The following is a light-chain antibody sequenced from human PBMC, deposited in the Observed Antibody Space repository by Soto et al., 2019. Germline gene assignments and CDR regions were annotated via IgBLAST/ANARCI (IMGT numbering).Light chain of an antibody. CDR3: QQRADWPST. CDR2: AAS. J-gene: IGKJ5*01. Sequence: EIVLTQSPGTLSLSPGETATLSCRASQTVDSDYLAWFQQRPGQAPRLLIYAASNRATGIPARFSGSGSGTDFILTISSLEPEDFAIYYCQQRADWPSTFGQGTRLEIK. V-gene: IGKV3-11*01. CDR1: QTVDSDY.